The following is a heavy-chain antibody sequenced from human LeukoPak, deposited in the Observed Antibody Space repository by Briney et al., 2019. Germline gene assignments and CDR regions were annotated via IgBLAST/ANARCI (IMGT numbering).Heavy chain of an antibody. CDR1: DDSISRGSYY. V-gene: IGHV4-61*02. Sequence: SETLSLTCTVSDDSISRGSYYWTWIRQPAGKGLEWIGRIYTRGGTTYNPSLKSRVTISIDTSKNQFSLKLGSVTAADTAVYYCARDRSAYCGGDCYRFDIWGQGTMVTVSS. CDR3: ARDRSAYCGGDCYRFDI. CDR2: IYTRGGT. D-gene: IGHD2-21*01. J-gene: IGHJ3*02.